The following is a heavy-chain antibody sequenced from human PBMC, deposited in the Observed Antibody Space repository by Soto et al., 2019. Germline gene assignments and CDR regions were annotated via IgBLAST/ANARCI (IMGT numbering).Heavy chain of an antibody. CDR1: GFTFDDYT. Sequence: GGSLRLSCAASGFTFDDYTMHWVRQAPGKGLEWVSLISWDGGSTYYADSVKGRFTISRDNSKNSLYLQMNSLRTEDTALYYCAKDIEAANNPNYYYYGMDVWGQGTTVTVSS. CDR3: AKDIEAANNPNYYYYGMDV. CDR2: ISWDGGST. J-gene: IGHJ6*02. D-gene: IGHD2-15*01. V-gene: IGHV3-43*01.